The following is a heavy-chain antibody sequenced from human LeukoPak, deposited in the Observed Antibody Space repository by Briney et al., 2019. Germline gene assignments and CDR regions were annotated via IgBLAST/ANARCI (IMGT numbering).Heavy chain of an antibody. D-gene: IGHD6-6*01. J-gene: IGHJ6*03. V-gene: IGHV1-46*01. Sequence: ASVKVSCKASGYTFTSYYMHWVRQAPGQGLEWMGIINPSGGSTSYAQKFQGRVTMTRDMSTSTVYMELSSLRSEDTAVYYCARAWMYSSSSEDYYYYMDVWGKGTTVTVSS. CDR3: ARAWMYSSSSEDYYYYMDV. CDR2: INPSGGST. CDR1: GYTFTSYY.